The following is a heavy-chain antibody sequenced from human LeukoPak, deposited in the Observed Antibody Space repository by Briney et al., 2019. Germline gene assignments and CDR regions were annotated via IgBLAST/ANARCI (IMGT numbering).Heavy chain of an antibody. CDR3: TIDLYRLLWFGQDIGDY. CDR2: IKSKTDGGTT. Sequence: GGSLRLSCAASGFTFSNAWMSWVRQAPGKGLEWVGRIKSKTDGGTTDYAAPVKGRFTISRDDSKNTLYLQMNSLKTEDTAVYYCTIDLYRLLWFGQDIGDYWGQGTLVTVSS. CDR1: GFTFSNAW. J-gene: IGHJ4*02. V-gene: IGHV3-15*01. D-gene: IGHD3-10*01.